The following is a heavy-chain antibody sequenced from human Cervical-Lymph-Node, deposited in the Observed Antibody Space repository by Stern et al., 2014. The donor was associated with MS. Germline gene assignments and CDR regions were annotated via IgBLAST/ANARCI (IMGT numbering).Heavy chain of an antibody. CDR1: GVSISSSY. CDR3: ARDVGMDS. J-gene: IGHJ5*01. D-gene: IGHD6-13*01. CDR2: IYHSGGA. Sequence: QVQLQESGPGLVRPSETLSLTCAVSGVSISSSYWSWIRQLPGKGLEWIGYIYHSGGATYNPSLKSRVTMSVDTSRSQFSLKLGSVTAADTAVYYCARDVGMDSWGQGTLVTVSS. V-gene: IGHV4-59*01.